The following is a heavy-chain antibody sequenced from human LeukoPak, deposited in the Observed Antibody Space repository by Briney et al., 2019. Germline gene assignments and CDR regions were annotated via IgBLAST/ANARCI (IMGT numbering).Heavy chain of an antibody. CDR2: IYPNTGAT. V-gene: IGHV1-2*02. Sequence: ASVKVSCXASGYTFTGYYMHWVRQAPGQGLEWMGWIYPNTGATKYAQKFQGRVTMTRDTSISTAYMELSGLRSDDTAVYYCGTLLSNGPFDYWGQGSLVTASS. J-gene: IGHJ4*02. CDR1: GYTFTGYY. CDR3: GTLLSNGPFDY.